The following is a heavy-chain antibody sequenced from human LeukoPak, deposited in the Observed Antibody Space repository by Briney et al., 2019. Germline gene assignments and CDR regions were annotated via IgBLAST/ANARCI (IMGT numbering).Heavy chain of an antibody. Sequence: GGSLRLSCAASGFTFSCYGMHWVRQAPGKGLEWVAVISYDGSNKYYADSVKGRFTISRDNSKNTLYLQMNSLRAEDTAVYYCAKAIVGATTPPRLDYWGQGTLVTVSS. V-gene: IGHV3-30*18. J-gene: IGHJ4*02. CDR1: GFTFSCYG. CDR3: AKAIVGATTPPRLDY. CDR2: ISYDGSNK. D-gene: IGHD1-26*01.